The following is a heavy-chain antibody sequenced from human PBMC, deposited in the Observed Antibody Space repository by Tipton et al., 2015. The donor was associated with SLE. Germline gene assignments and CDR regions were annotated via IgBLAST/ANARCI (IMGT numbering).Heavy chain of an antibody. Sequence: TLSLTCAVYGGSFSGYYWSWIRQPPGKGLEWIGEINHSGSTNYNPSLKSRVTISVDTSKNQFSLKLSSVTAADTAIYYCARGPLYGLDIWGQGTTVTVSS. D-gene: IGHD3-10*01. J-gene: IGHJ3*02. CDR1: GGSFSGYY. CDR2: INHSGST. CDR3: ARGPLYGLDI. V-gene: IGHV4-34*01.